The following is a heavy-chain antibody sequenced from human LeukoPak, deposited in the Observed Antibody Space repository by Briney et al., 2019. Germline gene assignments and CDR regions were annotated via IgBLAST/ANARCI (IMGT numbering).Heavy chain of an antibody. CDR2: ISYDGSNK. D-gene: IGHD3-10*01. CDR3: ARDGTGSGSYEEDNWFDP. CDR1: GFTFSSYA. V-gene: IGHV3-30*04. Sequence: GGSLRLSCAASGFTFSSYAMHWVRQAPGKGLEWVAVISYDGSNKYYADSVKGRFTISRDNSKNTLYLQMNSLRAEDTAVYYCARDGTGSGSYEEDNWFDPWGQGTLVTVSS. J-gene: IGHJ5*02.